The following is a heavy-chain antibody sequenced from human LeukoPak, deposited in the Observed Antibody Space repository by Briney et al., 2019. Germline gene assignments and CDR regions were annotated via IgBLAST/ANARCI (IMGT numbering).Heavy chain of an antibody. D-gene: IGHD4/OR15-4a*01. V-gene: IGHV3-49*04. CDR2: IRSKDYGGAT. Sequence: GGSLRLSCTTSGSGFSEVAISWVRQAPGKGLEWVGFIRSKDYGGATYYAASVKGRFTITRDDSKGIAYLQMRSLKIEDTAVYCAKTGALDIWGQGTMVTVSS. CDR3: KTGALDI. J-gene: IGHJ3*02. CDR1: GSGFSEVA.